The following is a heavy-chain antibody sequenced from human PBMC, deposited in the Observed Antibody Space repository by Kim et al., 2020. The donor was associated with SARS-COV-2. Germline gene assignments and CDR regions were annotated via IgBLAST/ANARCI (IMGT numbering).Heavy chain of an antibody. CDR3: AQYSSSHWYDFQL. D-gene: IGHD6-13*01. Sequence: GGSLRLSCAASGFTFNNYAIHWVRQAPDKGLEWVAVISSDGNDNFYTGSVMGRFTISRANSSNTLFLQMNSLRAEDTAIYYCAQYSSSHWYDFQLWGPAT. CDR2: ISSDGNDN. J-gene: IGHJ1*01. CDR1: GFTFNNYA. V-gene: IGHV3-30*04.